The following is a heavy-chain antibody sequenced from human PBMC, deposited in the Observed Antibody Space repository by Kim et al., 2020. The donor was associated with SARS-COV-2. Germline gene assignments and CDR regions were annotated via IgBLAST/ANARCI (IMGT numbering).Heavy chain of an antibody. J-gene: IGHJ6*03. D-gene: IGHD3-3*01. CDR1: GGSISSYY. Sequence: SETLSLTCTVSGGSISSYYWSWIRQPPGKGLEWIGYIYYSGSTNYNPSLKSRVTISVDTSKNQFSLKLSSVTAADTAVYYCARAGASGDFWSGYYLTGYYYYVDVWGKGTTVTVSS. CDR2: IYYSGST. CDR3: ARAGASGDFWSGYYLTGYYYYVDV. V-gene: IGHV4-59*01.